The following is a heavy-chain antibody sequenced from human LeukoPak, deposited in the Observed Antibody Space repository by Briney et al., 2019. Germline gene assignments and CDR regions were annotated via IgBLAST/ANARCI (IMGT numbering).Heavy chain of an antibody. D-gene: IGHD2-15*01. CDR2: IYYSGST. CDR1: GGSISSGDYY. CDR3: AKVVVAAATPGWFDP. J-gene: IGHJ5*02. V-gene: IGHV4-30-4*01. Sequence: SQTLSLTCTVSGGSISSGDYYWSWIRQPPGKGLEWIGYIYYSGSTYYNPSLKSRVTISVDTSKNQFSLKLSSVTAADTAVYYCAKVVVAAATPGWFDPWGQGTLVTVSS.